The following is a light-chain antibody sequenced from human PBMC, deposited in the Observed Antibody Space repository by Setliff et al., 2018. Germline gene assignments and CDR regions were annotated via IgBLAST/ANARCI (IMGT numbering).Light chain of an antibody. CDR1: GSDIGASTY. CDR3: SSYTTDSTLV. J-gene: IGLJ3*02. CDR2: GVS. V-gene: IGLV2-14*03. Sequence: QSALTQPASVSGSPGQSITISCTGTGSDIGASTYVSWYQQHPGKAPKLLIFGVSNRPSGVSNRFSASKSGNTASLAISGLQAEDEADYYCSSYTTDSTLVFGGGTKGTVL.